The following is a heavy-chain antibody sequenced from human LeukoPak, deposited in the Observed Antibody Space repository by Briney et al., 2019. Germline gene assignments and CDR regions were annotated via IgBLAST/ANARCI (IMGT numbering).Heavy chain of an antibody. CDR3: ASWADRNAPVAVFDY. CDR1: GYIFTGYY. CDR2: INLNSGGT. D-gene: IGHD2-21*01. V-gene: IGHV1-2*02. J-gene: IGHJ4*02. Sequence: ASVKVSCKASGYIFTGYYMHWVRQAPGQGLEWMGWINLNSGGTNYAQKFQGRATLTRDTSINTAYMELSRLKSDDTAVYYCASWADRNAPVAVFDYWGQGTLVAVSS.